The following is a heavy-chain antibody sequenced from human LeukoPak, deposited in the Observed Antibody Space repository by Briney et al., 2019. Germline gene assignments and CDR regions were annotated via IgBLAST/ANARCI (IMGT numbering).Heavy chain of an antibody. CDR1: GGSISGYY. D-gene: IGHD3-16*01. CDR2: VYTSGST. CDR3: AKSPSGRGGYNWFDP. V-gene: IGHV4-4*07. J-gene: IGHJ5*02. Sequence: SETLSLTWTVSGGSISGYYWSWIRQPAGKGLEWIGRVYTSGSTNYNPSLKSRVTMSIDTSKNQFSLNLSSVTAADTLVYYCAKSPSGRGGYNWFDPWGQGTLVTVSS.